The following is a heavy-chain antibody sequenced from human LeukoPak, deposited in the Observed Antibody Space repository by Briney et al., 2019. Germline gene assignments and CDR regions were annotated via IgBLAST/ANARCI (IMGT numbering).Heavy chain of an antibody. Sequence: PGGSLRPSCAASGFTFSSHWMSWVRQAPGKGLEWVANIKEDGSEKYYVDSVKGRFTISRDNAKNSLYLEMSSLRGEDTAMYYCARGPKWGQGTLVTVSS. V-gene: IGHV3-7*04. J-gene: IGHJ4*02. CDR1: GFTFSSHW. CDR3: ARGPK. CDR2: IKEDGSEK.